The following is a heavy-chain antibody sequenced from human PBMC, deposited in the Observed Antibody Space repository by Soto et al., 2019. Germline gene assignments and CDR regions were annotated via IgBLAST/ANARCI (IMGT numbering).Heavy chain of an antibody. CDR2: ISASGGTT. CDR3: AKQRADFGSGSDTFYLDN. V-gene: IGHV3-23*01. D-gene: IGHD3-10*01. CDR1: GFTFSRYS. J-gene: IGHJ4*02. Sequence: GGSLRLSYAASGFTFSRYSMNWVRQAPGKGLEWVSAISASGGTTYSADSVKGRFAVSRDNSNNTLYLQMDSLSAEDTAVYYCAKQRADFGSGSDTFYLDNWGQGSMVT.